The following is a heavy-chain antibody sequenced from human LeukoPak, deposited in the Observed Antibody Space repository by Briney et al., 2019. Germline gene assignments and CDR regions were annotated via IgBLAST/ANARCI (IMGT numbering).Heavy chain of an antibody. V-gene: IGHV1-18*01. CDR1: GGTFSSYA. J-gene: IGHJ4*02. D-gene: IGHD6-25*01. CDR3: ARAWRLSPYYFDY. CDR2: ISGYNGNT. Sequence: VASVEVSCKASGGTFSSYAVSWVRQAPGQGLEWMGWISGYNGNTKYTQKFQGRVTMTTDTSTSTAYMELRSLRSDDTAVYYCARAWRLSPYYFDYWGQGTLVTVSS.